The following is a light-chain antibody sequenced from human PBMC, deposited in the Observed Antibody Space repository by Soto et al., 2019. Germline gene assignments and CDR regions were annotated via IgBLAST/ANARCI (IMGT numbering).Light chain of an antibody. Sequence: DIQMTQSPSSLSAAVGDRVSITCRASQGITRDLAWYQQKPGKAPKRLIYAASSLQSGVPSRFSGSGSGTEFTLTISSLQPEDFATYYCLQHNSYPYTFGQGTRLEIK. CDR1: QGITRD. CDR2: AAS. J-gene: IGKJ2*01. CDR3: LQHNSYPYT. V-gene: IGKV1-17*01.